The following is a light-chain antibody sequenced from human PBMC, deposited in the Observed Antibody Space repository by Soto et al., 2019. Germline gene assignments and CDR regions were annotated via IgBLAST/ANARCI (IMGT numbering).Light chain of an antibody. Sequence: EIVLTQSPGTLSLSPGDRATLSCRASQSVSSSFLAWYQQKPGQAPRLLIYSASSRATGIPDRFSGSGSGTDFTLTISRLEPEDFAVFYCQYYDNSLWTFGQGTKVEIK. CDR3: QYYDNSLWT. J-gene: IGKJ1*01. V-gene: IGKV3-20*01. CDR2: SAS. CDR1: QSVSSSF.